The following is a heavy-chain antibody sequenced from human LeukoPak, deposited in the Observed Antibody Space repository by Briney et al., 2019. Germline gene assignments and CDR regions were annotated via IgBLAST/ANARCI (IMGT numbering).Heavy chain of an antibody. J-gene: IGHJ4*02. CDR3: ARDSVRYYSSSSPPLDH. CDR1: GGTFSSYA. Sequence: SVKVSCKASGGTFSSYAISWVRQAPGQGLEWMGRIIPILGIANYAQKFQGRVTITADKSTSTAYMELSSLRSEDTAVYYCARDSVRYYSSSSPPLDHWGQGPLVTVSS. V-gene: IGHV1-69*04. D-gene: IGHD6-13*01. CDR2: IIPILGIA.